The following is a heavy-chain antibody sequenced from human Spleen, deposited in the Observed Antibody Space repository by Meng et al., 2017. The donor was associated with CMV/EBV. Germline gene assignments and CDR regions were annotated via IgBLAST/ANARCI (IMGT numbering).Heavy chain of an antibody. CDR2: ISAYDDNT. CDR3: ARADIVVSGP. D-gene: IGHD2-15*01. CDR1: GYTITRYD. V-gene: IGHV1-18*01. J-gene: IGHJ5*02. Sequence: VSCKASGYTITRYDISWVRQAPGKGLEWMRWISAYDDNTNCAQKLQGRVTMTTDTSTSTAYMELRSLRSDDTAVYYCARADIVVSGPWGQGTLVTVSS.